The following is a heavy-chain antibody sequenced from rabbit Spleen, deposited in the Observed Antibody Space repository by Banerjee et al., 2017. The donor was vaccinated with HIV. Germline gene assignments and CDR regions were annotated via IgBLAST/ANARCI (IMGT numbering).Heavy chain of an antibody. CDR1: GFSFSSSYY. Sequence: QSLEESGGDLVKPGASLTLTCTASGFSFSSSYYMCWVRQAPGKGLECIACIYPDSSGSTYYASWAKGRFTISKTSSTTVTLQLNSLTAADTATYLCARGPNAYGYAGYVFGRIYYFNLWGPGTLVTVS. D-gene: IGHD6-1*01. V-gene: IGHV1S40*01. J-gene: IGHJ4*01. CDR2: IYPDSSGST. CDR3: ARGPNAYGYAGYVFGRIYYFNL.